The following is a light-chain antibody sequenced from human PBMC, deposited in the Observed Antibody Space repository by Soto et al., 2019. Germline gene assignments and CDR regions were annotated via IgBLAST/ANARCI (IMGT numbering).Light chain of an antibody. CDR2: GAT. CDR3: QQSHNLPLRR. J-gene: IGKJ1*01. Sequence: EIVMTQSPAILSVSPGDRATLSCRANQSISSNLAWYQQKPGQAPRLLIYGATTRATGIPARFSGSGSGTDFTLTISSLEPENLAIYHCQQSHNLPLRRFPQGTE. V-gene: IGKV3D-15*01. CDR1: QSISSN.